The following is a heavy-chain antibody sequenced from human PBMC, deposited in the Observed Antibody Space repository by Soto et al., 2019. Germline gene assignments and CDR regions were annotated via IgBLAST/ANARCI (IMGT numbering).Heavy chain of an antibody. CDR3: ARASGEAAAGTLPVPFDY. CDR1: GYTFTSYG. J-gene: IGHJ4*02. Sequence: ASVKVSCTASGYTFTSYGISWVRQAPGQGLEWMGWISAYNGNTNYAQKLQGRVTMTTDTSTSTAYMELRSLRSDDTAVYYCARASGEAAAGTLPVPFDYWGQGTLVTVSS. CDR2: ISAYNGNT. V-gene: IGHV1-18*01. D-gene: IGHD6-13*01.